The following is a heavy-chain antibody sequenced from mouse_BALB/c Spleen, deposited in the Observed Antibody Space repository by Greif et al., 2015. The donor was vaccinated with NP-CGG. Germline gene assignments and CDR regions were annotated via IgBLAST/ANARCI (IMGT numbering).Heavy chain of an antibody. Sequence: QVQLKQSGAELMKPGASVKISCKATGYTFSSYWIEWVKQRPGHGLEWIGEILPGSGSTNYNEKFKGKATFTADTSSNTAYMQLSSLTSEDSAVYYCARRVYGNYEAWFAYWGQGTLVTVSA. D-gene: IGHD2-10*02. CDR2: ILPGSGST. V-gene: IGHV1-9*01. J-gene: IGHJ3*01. CDR3: ARRVYGNYEAWFAY. CDR1: GYTFSSYW.